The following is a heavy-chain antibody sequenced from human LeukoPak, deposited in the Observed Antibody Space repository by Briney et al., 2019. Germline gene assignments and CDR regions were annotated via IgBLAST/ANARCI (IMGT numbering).Heavy chain of an antibody. CDR3: ARLYSSSLGLDY. Sequence: PGGSLRLSCAASGFTFSSYWMHWVRQAPGKGLVLVSRINSDGSSTTYADSVKGRFTISRDNAKNTLYLQMNSLRADDTSVYYCARLYSSSLGLDYWGQGILVTVSS. D-gene: IGHD6-6*01. CDR2: INSDGSST. CDR1: GFTFSSYW. J-gene: IGHJ4*02. V-gene: IGHV3-74*01.